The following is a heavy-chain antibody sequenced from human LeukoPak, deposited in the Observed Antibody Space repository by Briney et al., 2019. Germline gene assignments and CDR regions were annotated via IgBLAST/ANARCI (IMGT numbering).Heavy chain of an antibody. Sequence: GESLKISCKGSGYSFTSYWIGWVRQMPGKGLEWIGIIYPGDSGTRYSPSFQGQVTISADKSISTAYLQWSSLKASDTAMYYCARHGVRYYYDSSGELAFDHWGQGTLVTVSS. J-gene: IGHJ4*02. CDR1: GYSFTSYW. D-gene: IGHD3-22*01. CDR2: IYPGDSGT. CDR3: ARHGVRYYYDSSGELAFDH. V-gene: IGHV5-51*01.